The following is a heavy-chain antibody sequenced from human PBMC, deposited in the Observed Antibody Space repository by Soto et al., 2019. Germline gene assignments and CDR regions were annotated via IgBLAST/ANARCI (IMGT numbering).Heavy chain of an antibody. CDR2: VKDGGHT. V-gene: IGHV4-34*01. J-gene: IGHJ4*02. CDR1: GGSLSGYY. CDR3: SRGQEGVVATH. D-gene: IGHD5-12*01. Sequence: QVQLQQWGAGLLKPSETLSLNCAVTGGSLSGYYWSWIRQPPGKGLEWIGEVKDGGHTNYSPSLRARVTTSSDTSHTQFSLRLNSVTAADTGVYSCSRGQEGVVATHWDQGSLVTVSS.